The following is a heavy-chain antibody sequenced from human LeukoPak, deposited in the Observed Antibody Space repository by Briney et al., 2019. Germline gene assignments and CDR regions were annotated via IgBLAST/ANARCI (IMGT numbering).Heavy chain of an antibody. CDR1: GFTFGSYA. V-gene: IGHV3-64*01. CDR2: ISSNGGST. CDR3: ARESGGATGD. D-gene: IGHD1-26*01. J-gene: IGHJ4*02. Sequence: GGSLRLSCAASGFTFGSYAMHWVRQAPGKGLEYVSAISSNGGSTYYANSVKGRFTISRDNSKNTLYLQMGSLRAEDMAVYYCARESGGATGDWGQGTLVTVSS.